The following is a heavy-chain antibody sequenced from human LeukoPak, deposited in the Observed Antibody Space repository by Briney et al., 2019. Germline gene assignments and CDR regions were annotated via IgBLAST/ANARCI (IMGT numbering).Heavy chain of an antibody. V-gene: IGHV1-18*01. CDR2: ISAYNGNT. D-gene: IGHD3-9*01. J-gene: IGHJ4*02. CDR3: ARIDDIMTGYAPSDY. CDR1: GYTFTRYG. Sequence: ASVKVSCKASGYTFTRYGISWVRQAPGQGLEWMGWISAYNGNTYYAQKLQGRVTMTTDTSTSTAHMELRSLRSDDTAVYYCARIDDIMTGYAPSDYWGQGTLVTVSS.